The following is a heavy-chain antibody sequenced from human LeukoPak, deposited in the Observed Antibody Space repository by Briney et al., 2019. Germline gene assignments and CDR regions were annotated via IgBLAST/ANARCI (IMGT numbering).Heavy chain of an antibody. Sequence: TGGSLRLSCVVSGLSFSDYSMNWVRQAPGKGLEWVSSISSSSIYIYYAESVKGRFTVSRDNAKNSLSLQMNSLRVEDTAVYYCARAPPGISATVVDWFDYWGQGAPVTVSS. D-gene: IGHD2-15*01. V-gene: IGHV3-21*01. CDR1: GLSFSDYS. CDR3: ARAPPGISATVVDWFDY. CDR2: ISSSSIYI. J-gene: IGHJ4*02.